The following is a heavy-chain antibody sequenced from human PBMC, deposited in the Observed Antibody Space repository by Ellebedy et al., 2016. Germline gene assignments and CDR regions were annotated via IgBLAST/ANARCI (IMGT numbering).Heavy chain of an antibody. J-gene: IGHJ4*02. CDR1: GFSFSAFG. D-gene: IGHD6-6*01. CDR3: ARNRPGSRSSPFDY. Sequence: GGSLRLSXAASGFSFSAFGMNWARLAPGKGLEWVSYISSSVSSTTYYADSVRGRFTISRDNAKNSLYLQMNSLRAEDTAVYFCARNRPGSRSSPFDYWGQGTLVTVSS. CDR2: ISSSVSSTT. V-gene: IGHV3-48*01.